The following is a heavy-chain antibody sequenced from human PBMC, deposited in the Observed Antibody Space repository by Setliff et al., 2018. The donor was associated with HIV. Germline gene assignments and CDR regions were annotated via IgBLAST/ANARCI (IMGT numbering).Heavy chain of an antibody. Sequence: ASVKVSCKASGYTFTSDGISWVRQAPGQGLEWMGWSNAYNGNTNYIEKLQGRVTMTTDTSTSTAYMELRSLRSDDTAVYYCARDAPGNTESAPGYWGQGTLVTVSS. CDR2: SNAYNGNT. J-gene: IGHJ4*02. CDR3: ARDAPGNTESAPGY. D-gene: IGHD1-7*01. V-gene: IGHV1-18*01. CDR1: GYTFTSDG.